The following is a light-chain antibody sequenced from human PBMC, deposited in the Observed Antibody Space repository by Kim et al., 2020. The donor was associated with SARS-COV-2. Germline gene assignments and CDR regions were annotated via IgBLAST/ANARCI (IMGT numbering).Light chain of an antibody. CDR1: QDINDY. J-gene: IGKJ1*01. Sequence: ASVGHRVTITCQASQDINDYLDWYQQKPGKVPKLLIYDVSRLETGVPARSSGSGSGTDFTLTISSLQPEDIATYYCHQYDKFPQTFGPGTKVDIK. CDR3: HQYDKFPQT. CDR2: DVS. V-gene: IGKV1-33*01.